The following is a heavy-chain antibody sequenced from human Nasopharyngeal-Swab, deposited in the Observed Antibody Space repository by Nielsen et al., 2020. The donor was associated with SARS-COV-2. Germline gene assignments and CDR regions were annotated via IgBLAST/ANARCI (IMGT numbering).Heavy chain of an antibody. V-gene: IGHV1-18*01. CDR1: GYTFTSYG. D-gene: IGHD6-13*01. Sequence: ASVKVSCKASGYTFTSYGISWVQQAPGQGLEWMGWISAYNGNTNYAQKLQGRVTMTTDTSTSTAYMELRSLRSDDTAVYYCARDVGRYSSSWYPHHFDYWGQGTLVTVSS. CDR3: ARDVGRYSSSWYPHHFDY. CDR2: ISAYNGNT. J-gene: IGHJ4*02.